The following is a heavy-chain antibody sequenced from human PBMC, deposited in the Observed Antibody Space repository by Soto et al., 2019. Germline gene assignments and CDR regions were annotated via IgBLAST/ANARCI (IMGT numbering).Heavy chain of an antibody. CDR1: GFTLSSYL. CDR3: VRFSGMDV. Sequence: GGSLRLSCAASGFTLSSYLMYWVRQAPGKGLVWVSRIKTDASDTAYADSVKGRFTISRDNAKNTLFLQMNSLRVEDTAVYYCVRFSGMDVWGQGTTVTVSS. CDR2: IKTDASDT. V-gene: IGHV3-74*01. J-gene: IGHJ6*02.